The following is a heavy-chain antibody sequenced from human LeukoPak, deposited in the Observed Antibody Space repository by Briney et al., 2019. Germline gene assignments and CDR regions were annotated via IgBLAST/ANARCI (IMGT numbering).Heavy chain of an antibody. CDR2: IKQDGREK. V-gene: IGHV3-7*01. CDR3: ARDSGRVNY. CDR1: GFTLSSYW. Sequence: PGRSLRLSCAPSGFTLSSYWMSWVRQAPGKGLEGVANIKQDGREKNYVDSVKGRFTISRDNAKNSLFLQMNSVRPEDTAVYYCARDSGRVNYWGEGTLVTVSS. J-gene: IGHJ4*02. D-gene: IGHD6-19*01.